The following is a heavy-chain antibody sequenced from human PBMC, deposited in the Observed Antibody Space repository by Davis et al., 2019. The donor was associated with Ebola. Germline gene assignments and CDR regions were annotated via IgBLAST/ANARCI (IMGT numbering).Heavy chain of an antibody. D-gene: IGHD2-2*01. CDR2: ISYDGSNK. J-gene: IGHJ4*02. V-gene: IGHV3-30-3*01. CDR3: ARSRSSTSWRARDY. Sequence: GESLKISCAASGFTFSSYAMHWVRQAPGKGLEWVAVISYDGSNKYYADSVKGRFTISRDNSKNTLYLQMNSLRAEDTAVYYCARSRSSTSWRARDYWGQGTLVTVSS. CDR1: GFTFSSYA.